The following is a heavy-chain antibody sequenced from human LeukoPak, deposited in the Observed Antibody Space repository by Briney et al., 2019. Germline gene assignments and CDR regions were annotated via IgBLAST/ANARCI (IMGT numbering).Heavy chain of an antibody. CDR1: GGTFSSYA. D-gene: IGHD3-22*01. V-gene: IGHV1-69*04. CDR2: IIPILGIA. CDR3: ASALYYYDSSGYSLGY. Sequence: SVKVSCKASGGTFSSYAISWVRQAPGQGLEWMGRIIPILGIANYAQKFQGRVTITADKSTSTASMELSSLRSEDTAVYYCASALYYYDSSGYSLGYWGQGTLVTVSS. J-gene: IGHJ4*02.